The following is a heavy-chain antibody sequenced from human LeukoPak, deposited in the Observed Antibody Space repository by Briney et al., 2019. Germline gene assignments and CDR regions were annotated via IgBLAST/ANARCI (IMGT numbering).Heavy chain of an antibody. D-gene: IGHD6-6*01. CDR2: IQEDGNAK. J-gene: IGHJ4*02. V-gene: IGHV3-7*01. CDR1: GFTFSAHW. CDR3: ARATYGEQLLFES. Sequence: GGSLRLSCAASGFTFSAHWMSWVRQAPGKGLKWVANIQEDGNAKNYVASVEGRFTISRDNAKNSLHLQMNSLRAEDTAMYYCARATYGEQLLFESWGQGTLVTVSS.